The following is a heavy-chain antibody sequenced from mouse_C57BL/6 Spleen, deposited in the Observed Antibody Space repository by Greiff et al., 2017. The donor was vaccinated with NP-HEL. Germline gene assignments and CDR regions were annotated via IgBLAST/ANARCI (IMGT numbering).Heavy chain of an antibody. D-gene: IGHD2-2*01. CDR2: INYDGSST. Sequence: EVQRVESEGGLVQPGSSMKLSCTASGFTFSDYYMAWVRQVPEKGLEWVANINYDGSSTYYLDSLKSRFIISRDNAKNILYLQMSSLKSEDTATYYCARDEWGYGFAYWGQGTLVTVSA. CDR3: ARDEWGYGFAY. J-gene: IGHJ3*01. V-gene: IGHV5-16*01. CDR1: GFTFSDYY.